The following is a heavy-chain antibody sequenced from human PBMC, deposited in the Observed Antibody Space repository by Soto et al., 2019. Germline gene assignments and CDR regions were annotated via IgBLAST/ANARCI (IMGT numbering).Heavy chain of an antibody. Sequence: PSGNPCPPRAVYGGALSGYYRTRVRQPPGTGLEWIGEINHSGSTNYNPSLKSRVTISVDTSKNQFSLKLTSVTAADTAVYYCARDKITGLFDYWGQGTLVTV. V-gene: IGHV4-34*01. CDR2: INHSGST. D-gene: IGHD2-8*02. CDR1: GGALSGYY. J-gene: IGHJ4*02. CDR3: ARDKITGLFDY.